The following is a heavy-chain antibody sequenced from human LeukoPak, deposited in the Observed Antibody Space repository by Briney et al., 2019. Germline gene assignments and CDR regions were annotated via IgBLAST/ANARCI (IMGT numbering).Heavy chain of an antibody. D-gene: IGHD3-10*01. CDR1: GYTFTSYG. Sequence: ASVKVSCKASGYTFTSYGISWVRQAPGQGLEWMGWISAYNGNTNYAQKLQGRVTMTTDTSTSTAYMELRSLRSGDTAVYYCARVSLRIDYYYYYGMDVWGQGTTVTVSS. CDR3: ARVSLRIDYYYYYGMDV. CDR2: ISAYNGNT. J-gene: IGHJ6*02. V-gene: IGHV1-18*01.